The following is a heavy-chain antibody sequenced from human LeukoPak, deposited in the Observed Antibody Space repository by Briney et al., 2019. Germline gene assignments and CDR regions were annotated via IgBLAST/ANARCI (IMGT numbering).Heavy chain of an antibody. V-gene: IGHV1-46*01. CDR1: GYTFTSYG. D-gene: IGHD2-8*01. CDR2: INPSGGST. J-gene: IGHJ6*03. CDR3: ARGGLRVMVYRLYYMDV. Sequence: ASVKVSCKASGYTFTSYGISWVRQAPGQGLEWMGIINPSGGSTSYAQKFQGRVTMTRDMSTSTVYMELSSLRSEDTAVYYCARGGLRVMVYRLYYMDVWGKGTTVTVSS.